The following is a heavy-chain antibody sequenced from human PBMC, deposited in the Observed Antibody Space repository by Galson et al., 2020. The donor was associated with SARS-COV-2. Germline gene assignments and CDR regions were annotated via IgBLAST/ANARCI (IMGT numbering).Heavy chain of an antibody. CDR3: ARDPPLSPVAGTVFGASDI. V-gene: IGHV4-4*02. CDR2: IYHSGGT. J-gene: IGHJ3*02. D-gene: IGHD6-19*01. Sequence: ASETLSLTCAVSSDSIATSHWWSWVRQPPGRGLEWIGEIYHSGGTNYNPSLNSRVSMSVDKSKKEFSLRLSSVTAADTAVYYCARDPPLSPVAGTVFGASDIWGQGTMVTVSS. CDR1: SDSIATSHW.